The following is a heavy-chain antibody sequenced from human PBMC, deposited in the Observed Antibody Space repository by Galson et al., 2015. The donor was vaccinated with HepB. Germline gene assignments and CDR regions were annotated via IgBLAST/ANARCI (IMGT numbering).Heavy chain of an antibody. D-gene: IGHD2-2*01. V-gene: IGHV4-39*01. CDR2: VYHSGDT. Sequence: SETLSLTCTVSGGSIISSTNYWGWIRQPPGTGLEWIGRVYHSGDTYFNPSLKRRVTISVDRSKNEFSLELKSVTTADTAVSYCARPRYCSSATCSAAFDSWGQGTLVTVSS. CDR3: ARPRYCSSATCSAAFDS. CDR1: GGSIISSTNY. J-gene: IGHJ4*02.